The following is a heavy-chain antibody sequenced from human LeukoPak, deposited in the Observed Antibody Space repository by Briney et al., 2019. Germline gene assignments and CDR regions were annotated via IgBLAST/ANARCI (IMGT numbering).Heavy chain of an antibody. V-gene: IGHV1-69*05. CDR1: GGTFSSYA. J-gene: IGHJ4*02. D-gene: IGHD5-24*01. Sequence: GAPVRVSCKASGGTFSSYAISWVRQAPGQGLEWMGRIIPIFGTANYAQKFQGRDTITTDESTSTAYMELSSLRSEDTAVYYCASLSIDGYNPFDYWGQGTLVTVSS. CDR3: ASLSIDGYNPFDY. CDR2: IIPIFGTA.